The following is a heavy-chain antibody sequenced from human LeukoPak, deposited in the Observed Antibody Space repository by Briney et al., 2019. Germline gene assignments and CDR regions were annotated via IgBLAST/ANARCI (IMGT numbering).Heavy chain of an antibody. D-gene: IGHD3-3*01. CDR1: GFTFSSHA. V-gene: IGHV3-30-3*01. Sequence: GRSLRLSCAASGFTFSSHAMHWVRQAPGKGLEWVAVISYDGSNKYYADSVKGRFTISRDNSKNTLYLQMNSLRAEDTAVYYCARGVFYWGQGTLVTVSS. J-gene: IGHJ4*02. CDR2: ISYDGSNK. CDR3: ARGVFY.